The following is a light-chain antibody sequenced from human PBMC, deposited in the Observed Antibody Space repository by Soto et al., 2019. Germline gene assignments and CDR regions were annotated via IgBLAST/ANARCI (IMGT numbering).Light chain of an antibody. V-gene: IGKV3-20*01. CDR1: QSVSSNY. Sequence: EIVLTQSLGTLSLSPGERATLSCRASQSVSSNYLAWYQQRPGQAPRVLIYGASSRATGIPDRFSGSGSGTDFTLTISRLEPEDFAVYFCHHYGNSPPNTFGQGTKVDIK. CDR3: HHYGNSPPNT. CDR2: GAS. J-gene: IGKJ2*01.